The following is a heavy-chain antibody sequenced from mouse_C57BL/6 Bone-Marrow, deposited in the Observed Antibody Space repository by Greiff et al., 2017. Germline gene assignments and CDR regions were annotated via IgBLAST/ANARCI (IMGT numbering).Heavy chain of an antibody. CDR3: AREGAYYSNPFAY. J-gene: IGHJ3*01. V-gene: IGHV1-50*01. D-gene: IGHD2-5*01. Sequence: QVQLQQPGAELVKPGASVKLSCKASGYTFTSYWMQWVKQRPGQGLEWIGEIDPSDSYPNYNQKFKGKATLTVDTSSSTAYMQLRSLTSEDSAVYYCAREGAYYSNPFAYWGQGTLVTVSA. CDR1: GYTFTSYW. CDR2: IDPSDSYP.